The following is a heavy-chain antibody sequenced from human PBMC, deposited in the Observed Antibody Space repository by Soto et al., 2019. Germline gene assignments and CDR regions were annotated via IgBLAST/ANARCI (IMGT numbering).Heavy chain of an antibody. Sequence: EVQLLEAGGGFVQPGGSLRLSCAASGFTFDNYGMSWVRQAPGKGLEWVSAIIGNGDMTYYADSVKGRFTISRDNSKNTLYLQLNNLRAEDMAIYYCAKDRDDGDSFRFDGWGQGTLVTVSS. CDR3: AKDRDDGDSFRFDG. J-gene: IGHJ4*02. V-gene: IGHV3-23*01. D-gene: IGHD4-17*01. CDR2: IIGNGDMT. CDR1: GFTFDNYG.